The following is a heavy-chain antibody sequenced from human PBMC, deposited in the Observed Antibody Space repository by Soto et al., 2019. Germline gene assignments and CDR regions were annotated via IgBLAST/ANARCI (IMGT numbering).Heavy chain of an antibody. V-gene: IGHV1-18*04. CDR3: AKGPSQGAVDWFDP. CDR2: ISAYTGNT. Sequence: QVQLVQSGAEVKNPGASVKVSCKAFGYTFTNYGVSWVQQAPGQGLEWMGWISAYTGNTNYAQKFQDRVTMTTDTSTTTAYMELRSLRSDDTAVYYCAKGPSQGAVDWFDPWGQGTLVTVSS. J-gene: IGHJ5*02. CDR1: GYTFTNYG.